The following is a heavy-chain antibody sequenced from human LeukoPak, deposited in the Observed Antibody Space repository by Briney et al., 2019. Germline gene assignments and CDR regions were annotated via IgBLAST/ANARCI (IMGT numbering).Heavy chain of an antibody. CDR3: ARVVAVAGHFDY. CDR1: GYTFTGYY. D-gene: IGHD6-19*01. CDR2: MNPNSGNT. J-gene: IGHJ4*02. V-gene: IGHV1-8*02. Sequence: ASVKVSCKASGYTFTGYYMHWVRQAPGQGLEWMGWMNPNSGNTGYAQKFQGRVTMTRNTSISTAYMELSSLRSEDTAVYYCARVVAVAGHFDYWGQGTLVTVSS.